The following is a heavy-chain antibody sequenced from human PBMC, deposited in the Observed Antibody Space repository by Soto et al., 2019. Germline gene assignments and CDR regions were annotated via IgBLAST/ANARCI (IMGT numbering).Heavy chain of an antibody. CDR1: GGSFSGYY. V-gene: IGHV4-34*01. CDR3: ARGRRYYDSSGYYYINWFDP. Sequence: SETLSLTCAVYGGSFSGYYWSWIRQPPGKGLEWIGEINHSGSTNYNPLLKSRVTISVDTSKNQFSLKLSSVTAADTAVYYCARGRRYYDSSGYYYINWFDPWGQGTLVTVSS. CDR2: INHSGST. D-gene: IGHD3-22*01. J-gene: IGHJ5*02.